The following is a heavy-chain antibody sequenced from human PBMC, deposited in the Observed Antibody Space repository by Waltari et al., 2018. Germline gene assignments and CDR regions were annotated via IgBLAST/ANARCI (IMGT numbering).Heavy chain of an antibody. J-gene: IGHJ5*02. D-gene: IGHD3-3*01. V-gene: IGHV1-2*02. CDR3: ARVSPEKSYYDAWCDP. CDR2: ISPNSGGT. CDR1: GYACTGYY. Sequence: QVQLVQSGAEVKKPGASVNVSCKASGYACTGYYMPWVRQAPGQGLEWMGWISPNSGGTKYAQKFQGRVTMTRDTSITTAYMELGRLRSDDTAVYDCARVSPEKSYYDAWCDPWGQGTLVTVSS.